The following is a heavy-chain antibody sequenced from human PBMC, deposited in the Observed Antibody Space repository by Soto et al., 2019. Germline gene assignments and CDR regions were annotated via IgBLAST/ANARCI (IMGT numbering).Heavy chain of an antibody. D-gene: IGHD3-22*01. CDR2: IYYSGGT. J-gene: IGHJ3*02. CDR3: AGGVVETYYYDSSGNSNAFDI. V-gene: IGHV4-31*03. CDR1: GGSISSGGYY. Sequence: QVQLQESGPGLVKPSQTLSLTCTVSGGSISSGGYYWSWIRQHPGKGLEWIGYIYYSGGTYYNPSLKIRVNISVDTFKNQFSLKLSSVTAADTAVYYCAGGVVETYYYDSSGNSNAFDIWGQGTMVTVSS.